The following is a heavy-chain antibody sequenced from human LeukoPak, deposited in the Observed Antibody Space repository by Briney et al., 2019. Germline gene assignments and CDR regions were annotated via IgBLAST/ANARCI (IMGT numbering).Heavy chain of an antibody. Sequence: PGGSLRLSCAASGFTFSDYYMSWIRQAPGRGLEWLSYISSSSTYTNYADSVKGRFSISRDNAKNSVYLQMNSLRAEDTAVYYCAKGYSYGHFWGQGTLVTVSS. CDR2: ISSSSTYT. V-gene: IGHV3-11*03. CDR3: AKGYSYGHF. CDR1: GFTFSDYY. D-gene: IGHD5-18*01. J-gene: IGHJ4*02.